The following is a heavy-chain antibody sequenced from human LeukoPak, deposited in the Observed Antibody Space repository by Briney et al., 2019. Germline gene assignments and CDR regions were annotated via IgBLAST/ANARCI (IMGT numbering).Heavy chain of an antibody. CDR1: GGSISSYY. V-gene: IGHV4-59*01. CDR2: IYYSGST. D-gene: IGHD3-10*01. J-gene: IGHJ6*03. Sequence: SETLSLTCTVSGGSISSYYWSWIRQPPGKGLEWIGYIYYSGSTNYNPSLKSRVTISVDTSKNQFSRKLSSVTAADTAVYYCARVVFPDYYYYYYMDVWGKGTTVTVSS. CDR3: ARVVFPDYYYYYYMDV.